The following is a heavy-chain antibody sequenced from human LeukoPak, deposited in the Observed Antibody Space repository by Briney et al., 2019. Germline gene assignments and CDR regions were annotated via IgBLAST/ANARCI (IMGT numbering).Heavy chain of an antibody. Sequence: GGSLRLSCAASGFTFSSYGMHWVRQAPGKGLEWVAFIQYDGSNKYYADSVKGRFTISRDNSKNTLYLQMNSLRAEDTTVYYCATHNVDKAMVLTYWGQGTLVTVSS. J-gene: IGHJ4*02. V-gene: IGHV3-30*02. CDR2: IQYDGSNK. CDR1: GFTFSSYG. CDR3: ATHNVDKAMVLTY. D-gene: IGHD5-18*01.